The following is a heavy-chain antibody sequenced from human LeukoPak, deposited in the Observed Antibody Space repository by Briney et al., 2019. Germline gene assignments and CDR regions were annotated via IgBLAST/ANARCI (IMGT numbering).Heavy chain of an antibody. J-gene: IGHJ2*01. CDR2: IIPILGIA. CDR1: GGTFSSYA. V-gene: IGHV1-69*04. Sequence: SVKVSCKASGGTFSSYAISWVRQAPGQGLEWMGRIIPILGIANYAQKFQGRVTITADKFTSTAYMELSSLRSEDTAVYYCAVVVPAAMGCYFDLWGRGTLVTVSS. CDR3: AVVVPAAMGCYFDL. D-gene: IGHD2-2*01.